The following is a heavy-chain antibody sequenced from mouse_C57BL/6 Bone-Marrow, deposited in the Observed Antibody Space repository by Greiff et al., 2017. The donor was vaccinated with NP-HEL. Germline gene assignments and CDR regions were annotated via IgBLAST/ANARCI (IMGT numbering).Heavy chain of an antibody. Sequence: QVQLQQSGPGLVQPSQSLSITCTVSGFSLTSYGVHWVRQSPGKGLEWLGVIWRGGSTDYNAAFMSRLSITKDNSKSQVFFKMNSLQADDTAIYYCAKSPTTPKARWYFDVWGTGTTVTVSS. CDR1: GFSLTSYG. V-gene: IGHV2-5*01. J-gene: IGHJ1*03. D-gene: IGHD1-1*01. CDR2: IWRGGST. CDR3: AKSPTTPKARWYFDV.